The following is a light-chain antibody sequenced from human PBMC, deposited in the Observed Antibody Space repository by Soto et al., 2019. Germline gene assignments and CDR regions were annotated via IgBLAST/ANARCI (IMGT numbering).Light chain of an antibody. J-gene: IGKJ4*01. V-gene: IGKV1-33*01. Sequence: DIQMTQSPSSLSASVGDRVTITCQASQDIQNYINWYQHTPGKAPKLLIFDASNLQPGVASRFSGSGSGTDFTLTISSLQPEDFATYYCQQANSFPLTFGGGTKVEIK. CDR3: QQANSFPLT. CDR1: QDIQNY. CDR2: DAS.